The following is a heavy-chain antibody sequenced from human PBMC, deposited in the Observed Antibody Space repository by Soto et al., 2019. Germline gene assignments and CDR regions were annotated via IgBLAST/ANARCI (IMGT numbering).Heavy chain of an antibody. Sequence: GGSLRLSCAASGFTFSNAWMNWVRQAPGKGLEWVGRIKSKTDGGTTDYAAPVKGRFTISRDDSENTLYLQMNSLKTEDTAVYYCTTGPYYYDSSGYSFYYYYGMDVWGQGTTVTVSS. CDR2: IKSKTDGGTT. CDR3: TTGPYYYDSSGYSFYYYYGMDV. V-gene: IGHV3-15*07. J-gene: IGHJ6*02. CDR1: GFTFSNAW. D-gene: IGHD3-22*01.